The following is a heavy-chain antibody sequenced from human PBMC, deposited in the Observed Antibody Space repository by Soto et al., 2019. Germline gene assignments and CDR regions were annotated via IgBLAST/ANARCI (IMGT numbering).Heavy chain of an antibody. CDR2: IYHSGST. CDR1: GGSISSGGYS. V-gene: IGHV4-30-2*01. CDR3: ARDTSNYGESYYYYGMDV. D-gene: IGHD4-17*01. Sequence: SETLSLTCAVSGGSISSGGYSWSWIRQPPGKGLEWIGYIYHSGSTYYNPSLKSRVTISVDRSKNQFSLKLSSVTAADTAVYYCARDTSNYGESYYYYGMDVWGQGTTVTVSS. J-gene: IGHJ6*02.